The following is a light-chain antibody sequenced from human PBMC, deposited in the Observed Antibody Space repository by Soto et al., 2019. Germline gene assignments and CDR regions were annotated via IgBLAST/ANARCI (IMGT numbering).Light chain of an antibody. Sequence: QSALTQPRSVSESPGQSVTISCTGTSSDVGAYKCVSWYQQYPGKVPKLMIYDVSKRPSGVPDRFSGSKSGNTASLTISGLQAEDEADYYCSSYAGSNTHVVFGGGTKLTVL. CDR2: DVS. V-gene: IGLV2-11*01. J-gene: IGLJ2*01. CDR1: SSDVGAYKC. CDR3: SSYAGSNTHVV.